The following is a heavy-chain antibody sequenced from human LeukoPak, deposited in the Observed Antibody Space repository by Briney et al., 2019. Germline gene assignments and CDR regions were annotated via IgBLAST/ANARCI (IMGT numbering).Heavy chain of an antibody. J-gene: IGHJ3*02. V-gene: IGHV3-11*06. CDR1: GFTFSDYY. CDR2: ISSSSSYI. Sequence: PGGSLRLSCAASGFTFSDYYMSWIRQAPGKGLEWVSSISSSSSYIYYADSVKGRFTISRDNAKNSLYLQMNSLRAEDTAVYYCARDPAVAGNDAFDIWGQGTMVTVSS. CDR3: ARDPAVAGNDAFDI. D-gene: IGHD6-19*01.